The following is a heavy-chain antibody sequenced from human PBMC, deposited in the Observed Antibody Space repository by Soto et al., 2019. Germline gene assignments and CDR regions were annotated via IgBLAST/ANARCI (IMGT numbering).Heavy chain of an antibody. Sequence: QVQLVESGGGVVQPGRSLRLSCAASGFTFSSYGMHWVRQAPGKGLEWVAVIWYDGSNKYYADSVKGRFTISRDNSKNTLYRQMKSLKADDRAEYYCAREHDYGDYVPFDYWGQGTLVADSS. CDR1: GFTFSSYG. CDR2: IWYDGSNK. J-gene: IGHJ4*02. V-gene: IGHV3-33*01. CDR3: AREHDYGDYVPFDY. D-gene: IGHD4-17*01.